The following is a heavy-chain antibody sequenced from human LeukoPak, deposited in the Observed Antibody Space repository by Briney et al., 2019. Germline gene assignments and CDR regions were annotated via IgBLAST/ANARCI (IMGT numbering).Heavy chain of an antibody. CDR2: ISYDGSNK. J-gene: IGHJ6*02. Sequence: GGSLRPSCAASGFTFSSYAMHWVRQAPGKGLEWEAVISYDGSNKYYADSVKGRFTISRDNSKNTLYLQMNSLRAEDTAVYYCARDHGMDVWGQGTTVTVSS. CDR3: ARDHGMDV. CDR1: GFTFSSYA. V-gene: IGHV3-30-3*01.